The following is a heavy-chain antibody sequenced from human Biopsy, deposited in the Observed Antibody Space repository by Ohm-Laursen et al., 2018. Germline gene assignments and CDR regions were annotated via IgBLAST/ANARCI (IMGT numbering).Heavy chain of an antibody. CDR2: IYYSGST. J-gene: IGHJ4*02. Sequence: GTLSLTCTVSDGSINSYYWNWIRQPPGKRLGWIGNIYYSGSTNFNPSLKSRVTISVDTSKNQFSLKLSSVTAADPAVYFCARGSSYGYDFDYWGQGTLVAVSS. CDR1: DGSINSYY. D-gene: IGHD5-18*01. CDR3: ARGSSYGYDFDY. V-gene: IGHV4-59*01.